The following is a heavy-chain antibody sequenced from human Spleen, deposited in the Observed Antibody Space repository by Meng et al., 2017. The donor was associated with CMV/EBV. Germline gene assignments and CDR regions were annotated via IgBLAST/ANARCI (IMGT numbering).Heavy chain of an antibody. J-gene: IGHJ4*02. D-gene: IGHD4-11*01. Sequence: GGSLRLSCAASGSTFSNYPIHWVRQAPGKGLEWVAVISHDGREKYYANSVKGRFTISRANSRNTVYLQMNILTVEDAAIYYCARGRGRPVTTSPTDWGQGTLVTVSS. CDR2: ISHDGREK. V-gene: IGHV3-30*04. CDR1: GSTFSNYP. CDR3: ARGRGRPVTTSPTD.